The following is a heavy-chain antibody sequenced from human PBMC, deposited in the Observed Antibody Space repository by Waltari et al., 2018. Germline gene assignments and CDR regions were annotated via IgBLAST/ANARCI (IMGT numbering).Heavy chain of an antibody. CDR2: INAGNGNT. J-gene: IGHJ4*02. CDR3: ARDDYGDYTLYY. V-gene: IGHV1-3*01. D-gene: IGHD4-17*01. Sequence: QVQLVQSGAEVKKPGASVQVSCKASGYTFTSYAMHWVRQAPGQRLEWMGWINAGNGNTKYSQKFQGRVTITRDTSASTAYMELSSLRSEDTAVYYCARDDYGDYTLYYWGQGTLVTVSS. CDR1: GYTFTSYA.